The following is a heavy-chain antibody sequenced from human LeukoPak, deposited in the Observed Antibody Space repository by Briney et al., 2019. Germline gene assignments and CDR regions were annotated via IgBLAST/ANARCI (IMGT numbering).Heavy chain of an antibody. J-gene: IGHJ4*02. CDR2: ISGSGGST. V-gene: IGHV3-23*01. Sequence: GGSLRLSCEVSGFTFSSYAMSWVRQAPGKGLEWVSAISGSGGSTYYADSVKGRFTISRDNSKNTLYLQMNRLRAEDTAVYYCAKDPAAYYDILTGFDYWGQGAQVTVSS. CDR3: AKDPAAYYDILTGFDY. D-gene: IGHD3-9*01. CDR1: GFTFSSYA.